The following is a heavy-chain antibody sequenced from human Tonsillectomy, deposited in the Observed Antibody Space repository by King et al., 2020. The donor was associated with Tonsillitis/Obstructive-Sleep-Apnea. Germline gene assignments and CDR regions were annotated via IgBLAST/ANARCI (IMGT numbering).Heavy chain of an antibody. CDR3: ARDIYSAGVGYFDD. V-gene: IGHV3-33*01. CDR2: IWWDGSNK. J-gene: IGHJ4*02. D-gene: IGHD2-8*01. Sequence: VESGGGVVQAGPSLRLSCIASGFTFTSYSIHWVRQAPGKGLEWVAVIWWDGSNKYYADSVKGRFSISKDDSKNTVYLQMSSLRAEDTAVYYCARDIYSAGVGYFDDWGQGTLVTVSS. CDR1: GFTFTSYS.